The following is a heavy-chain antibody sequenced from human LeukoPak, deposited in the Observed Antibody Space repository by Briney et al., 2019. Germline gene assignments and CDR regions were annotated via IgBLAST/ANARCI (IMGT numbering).Heavy chain of an antibody. CDR2: IYPGDSDT. Sequence: GESLKISCKGSGYSFTSYWIGWVRQMPGKGLEWMGIIYPGDSDTRYSSSFQGQVTISADKSISTAYLQWSSLKASDTAMYYCARQYSDYVWGSYLDYWGQGTLVTVSS. D-gene: IGHD3-16*01. CDR1: GYSFTSYW. J-gene: IGHJ4*02. V-gene: IGHV5-51*01. CDR3: ARQYSDYVWGSYLDY.